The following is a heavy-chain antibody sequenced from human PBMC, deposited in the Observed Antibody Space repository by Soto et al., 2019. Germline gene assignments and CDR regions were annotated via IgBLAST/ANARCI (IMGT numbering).Heavy chain of an antibody. Sequence: GGSLRLSCAASGFTFSNAWMSWVRQAPGKGLGWVGRIKSKTDGGTTDYAAPVKGRFTISRDDSKNTLYLQMNSLKTEDTAVYYCTTGYSSSWYPIDYWGQGTLVTVSS. CDR2: IKSKTDGGTT. V-gene: IGHV3-15*01. CDR3: TTGYSSSWYPIDY. CDR1: GFTFSNAW. D-gene: IGHD6-13*01. J-gene: IGHJ4*02.